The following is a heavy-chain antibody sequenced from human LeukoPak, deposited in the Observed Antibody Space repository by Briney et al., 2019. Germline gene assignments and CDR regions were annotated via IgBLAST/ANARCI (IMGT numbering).Heavy chain of an antibody. V-gene: IGHV4-39*01. Sequence: PSETLSLTCTVSGGSISSSSYYWGWIRQPPGKGLEWIGSIYYSGSTYYNPSLKSRVTISVDTSKNQFSLKLSSVTAADTAVYYCARQDIVVVIAISNAFDIWGQGTMVTVSS. D-gene: IGHD2-21*01. CDR2: IYYSGST. CDR3: ARQDIVVVIAISNAFDI. J-gene: IGHJ3*02. CDR1: GGSISSSSYY.